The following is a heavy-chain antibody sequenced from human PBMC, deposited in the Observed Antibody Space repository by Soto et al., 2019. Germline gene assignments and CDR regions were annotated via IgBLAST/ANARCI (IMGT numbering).Heavy chain of an antibody. J-gene: IGHJ4*02. CDR3: AKGMETGWSWYGDFDY. D-gene: IGHD6-13*01. CDR2: ISGSGGST. Sequence: GGSLRLSCAASGFTFSSYAMSWVRQAPGKGLEWVSAISGSGGSTYYADSVKGRFTISRDNSKNTLYLQMNSLRAEDTAVYYCAKGMETGWSWYGDFDYWGQGTLVTVSS. V-gene: IGHV3-23*01. CDR1: GFTFSSYA.